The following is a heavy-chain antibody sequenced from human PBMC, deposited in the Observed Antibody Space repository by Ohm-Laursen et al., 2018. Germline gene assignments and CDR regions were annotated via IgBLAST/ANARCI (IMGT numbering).Heavy chain of an antibody. CDR3: VRDYDCSNGECFDY. V-gene: IGHV3-21*01. CDR2: ITTSSSA. CDR1: GFTFTGFS. Sequence: SLRLSCAAPGFTFTGFSMNWVRQAPGRGLEWVSSITTSSSAFYGDSVRGRFTISRDNAKKSLYLQMNSLRVEDTGLYHCVRDYDCSNGECFDYWGQGIMVTVSS. J-gene: IGHJ4*02. D-gene: IGHD2-8*01.